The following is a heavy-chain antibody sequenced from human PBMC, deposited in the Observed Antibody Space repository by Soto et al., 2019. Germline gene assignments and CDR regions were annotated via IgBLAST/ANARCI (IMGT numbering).Heavy chain of an antibody. CDR2: LNTGNGNT. J-gene: IGHJ6*02. CDR3: ARDRYSYGYGRHYYYYGMDV. V-gene: IGHV1-3*04. Sequence: ASVKVSCKASGYTFDTYAILWVRQAPGQRPEWMGWLNTGNGNTKYSPKFQGRVTITADESTSTAYMELSSLRSEDTAVYYCARDRYSYGYGRHYYYYGMDVWGQGTTVTVSS. CDR1: GYTFDTYA. D-gene: IGHD5-18*01.